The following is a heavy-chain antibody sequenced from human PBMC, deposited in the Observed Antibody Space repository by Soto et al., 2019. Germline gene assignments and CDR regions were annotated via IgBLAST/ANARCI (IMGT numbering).Heavy chain of an antibody. Sequence: PSQTQRLTGTVPGGSENSGSYYWSLFRQPPGKGLEWIGFIHYSGSTNYNPSLKGRVTMSVDTSKNQFSLKLTSVNTADTAIYYCTRGGDPYKTGHWGQGTLVTVSS. V-gene: IGHV4-61*01. J-gene: IGHJ4*02. CDR3: TRGGDPYKTGH. CDR2: IHYSGST. CDR1: GGSENSGSYY. D-gene: IGHD2-21*01.